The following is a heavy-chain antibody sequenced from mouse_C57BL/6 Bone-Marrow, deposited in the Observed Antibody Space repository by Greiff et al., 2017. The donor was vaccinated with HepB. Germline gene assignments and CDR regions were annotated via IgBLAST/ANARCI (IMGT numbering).Heavy chain of an antibody. V-gene: IGHV3-6*01. J-gene: IGHJ2*01. CDR1: GYSITSGYY. Sequence: EVKLVESGPGLVKPSQSLSLTCSVPGYSITSGYYWNWIRQFPGNKLEWMGYISYDGSNNYNPSLKNRISITRDTSKNQFFLKLNSVTTEDTATYYCATDLYYFDYWGQGTTLTVSS. CDR2: ISYDGSN. CDR3: ATDLYYFDY.